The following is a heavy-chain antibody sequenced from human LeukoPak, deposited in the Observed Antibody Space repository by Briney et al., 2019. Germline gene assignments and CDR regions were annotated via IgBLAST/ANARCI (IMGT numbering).Heavy chain of an antibody. Sequence: PSETLSLTCTVSGGSISSGGYYWSWIRQPPGKGLEWIGYIYHSGSTYYNPSLKSRVTISVDTSKNQFSLKLSSVTAADTAVYYCARDRVYYYDMGGDAFDIWGQGTMVTVSS. CDR1: GGSISSGGYY. V-gene: IGHV4-30-2*01. CDR3: ARDRVYYYDMGGDAFDI. D-gene: IGHD3-22*01. CDR2: IYHSGST. J-gene: IGHJ3*02.